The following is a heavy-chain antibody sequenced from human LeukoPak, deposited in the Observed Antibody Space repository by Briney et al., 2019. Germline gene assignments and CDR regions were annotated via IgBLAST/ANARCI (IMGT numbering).Heavy chain of an antibody. CDR1: VGTFSSSA. D-gene: IGHD6-19*01. J-gene: IGHJ4*02. Sequence: SVKVSCNASVGTFSSSATSWVRQAPGQGLEWRGGIIPIFGTPIYAQKFQGRATITADKSTSTAYMELSSMRSEDTAVYYCARAVAGTGRHVDYWGQGTLVTVSS. CDR3: ARAVAGTGRHVDY. V-gene: IGHV1-69*06. CDR2: IIPIFGTP.